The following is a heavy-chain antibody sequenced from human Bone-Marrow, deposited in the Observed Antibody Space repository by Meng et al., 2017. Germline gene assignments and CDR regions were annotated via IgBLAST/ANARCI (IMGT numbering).Heavy chain of an antibody. Sequence: QAQLVQSGGEVKRPGASVKVSCTAAGYTFTNYGSPWVRQAPGQGLELMGWISAYNGNTNYAQTLQGRLTMTKATSTSTAYMELRSLRSDDTAVYYCARVEVGITSGDYWGQGTLVTVSS. CDR2: ISAYNGNT. CDR1: GYTFTNYG. V-gene: IGHV1-18*01. CDR3: ARVEVGITSGDY. J-gene: IGHJ4*02. D-gene: IGHD2-21*01.